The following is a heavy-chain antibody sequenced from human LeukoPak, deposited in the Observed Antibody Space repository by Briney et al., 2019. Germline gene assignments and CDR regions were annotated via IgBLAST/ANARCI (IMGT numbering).Heavy chain of an antibody. J-gene: IGHJ4*02. CDR1: GGSFSGYY. CDR2: INHSGST. Sequence: SETLSLTCAVYGGSFSGYYWSWIRQPPGKGLERIGEINHSGSTNYNPSLKSRVTISVDTSKNQFSLKLSSVTAADTAVYYCARGPVLLWFGESQTSFDYWGQGTLVTVSS. V-gene: IGHV4-34*01. CDR3: ARGPVLLWFGESQTSFDY. D-gene: IGHD3-10*01.